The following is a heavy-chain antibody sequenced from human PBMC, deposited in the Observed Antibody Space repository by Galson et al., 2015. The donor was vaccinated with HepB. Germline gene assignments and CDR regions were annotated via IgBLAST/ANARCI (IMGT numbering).Heavy chain of an antibody. J-gene: IGHJ5*02. V-gene: IGHV3-21*01. CDR1: GFTFSSYS. D-gene: IGHD1-7*01. CDR2: ISSSSSYI. CDR3: ARLTGTTLVGWFDP. Sequence: SLRLSCAASGFTFSSYSMNWARQAPGKGLEWVSSISSSSSYIYYADSVKGRFTISRDNAKNSLYLQMNSLRAEDTAVYYCARLTGTTLVGWFDPWGQGTLVTVSS.